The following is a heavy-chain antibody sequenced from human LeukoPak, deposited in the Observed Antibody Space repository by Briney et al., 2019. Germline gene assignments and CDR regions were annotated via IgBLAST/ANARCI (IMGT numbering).Heavy chain of an antibody. CDR2: IRYDGINK. CDR3: VKTGSGWYGDY. D-gene: IGHD6-13*01. Sequence: GESLRLSCAASGFTFSAYAMYWVRQAPGKGPEWVALIRYDGINKYYGDSVKGRFTISRDNSKNMLYLQMNSLRAEDTAVYYCVKTGSGWYGDYWGQGARVTVSS. V-gene: IGHV3-30*02. CDR1: GFTFSAYA. J-gene: IGHJ4*02.